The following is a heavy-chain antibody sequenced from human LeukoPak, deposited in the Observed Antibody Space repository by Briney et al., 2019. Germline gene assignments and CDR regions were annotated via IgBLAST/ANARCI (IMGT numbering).Heavy chain of an antibody. V-gene: IGHV3-23*01. CDR3: ARARSSYGYGDAFDI. J-gene: IGHJ3*02. CDR1: GFTFNSYA. D-gene: IGHD5-18*01. CDR2: ISGSGGST. Sequence: GGSLRLSCAASGFTFNSYAMSWVRQAPGKGLEWVSAISGSGGSTYYADSVKGRSTISRDNSKNTLYLQMNSLRAEDTAVYYCARARSSYGYGDAFDIWGQGTMVTVSS.